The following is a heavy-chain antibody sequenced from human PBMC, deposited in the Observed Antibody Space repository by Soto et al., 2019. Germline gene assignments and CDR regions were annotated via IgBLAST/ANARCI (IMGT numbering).Heavy chain of an antibody. CDR3: AHIQHDILTAYYPYYFDY. D-gene: IGHD3-9*01. CDR2: IYWNDDK. CDR1: GFSLSTSGVG. Sequence: SGPTLVNPTQTLTLTCTFSGFSLSTSGVGVGWIRQPPGKALEWLALIYWNDDKRYSPSLKSRLTITKDTSKNQVVLTMTNMDPVDTATYYCAHIQHDILTAYYPYYFDYWGQGTLFTVSS. J-gene: IGHJ4*02. V-gene: IGHV2-5*01.